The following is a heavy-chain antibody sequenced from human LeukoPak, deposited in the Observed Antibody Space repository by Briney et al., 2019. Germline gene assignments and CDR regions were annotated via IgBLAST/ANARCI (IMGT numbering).Heavy chain of an antibody. D-gene: IGHD3-3*02. CDR3: ARVAAITSYHFNYMDV. CDR1: GFTFRRHI. J-gene: IGHJ6*04. CDR2: ISHDGLND. Sequence: PGGSLRLSCAASGFTFRRHIMVWVRQAPGKGLEWVALISHDGLNDFYIDSVKGRFTISRDTSKNTLSLQMHSLRTEDTAVYFCARVAAITSYHFNYMDVWGKGTTVTASS. V-gene: IGHV3-30*10.